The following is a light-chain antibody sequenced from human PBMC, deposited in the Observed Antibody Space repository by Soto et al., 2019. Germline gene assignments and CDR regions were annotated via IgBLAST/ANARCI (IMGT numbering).Light chain of an antibody. CDR3: QQNGSSPVFT. CDR1: QSVTSSY. V-gene: IGKV3-20*01. Sequence: EIVLTQSPGTLSLSPGERATLSCRASQSVTSSYLGWYQQIPGQSPRLRIYGASSRATGIPDRFSGSGSGTDFTLTISRLEPEDFAVYYCQQNGSSPVFTFGPGTKVDF. CDR2: GAS. J-gene: IGKJ3*01.